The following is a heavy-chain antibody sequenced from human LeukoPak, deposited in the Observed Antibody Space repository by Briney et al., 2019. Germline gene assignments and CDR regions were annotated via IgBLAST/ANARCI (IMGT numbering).Heavy chain of an antibody. D-gene: IGHD3-10*01. J-gene: IGHJ4*02. CDR1: GFTFSSNS. V-gene: IGHV3-23*01. Sequence: GGSLRLSCAASGFTFSSNSMTWVRQTPGKGLEWVSGISGSVDSTFYADSVKGRFTISRDNSRNTLYLQMSSLRPEDTAVYYCTKWSGFGDDWGQGTLVTVSS. CDR3: TKWSGFGDD. CDR2: ISGSVDST.